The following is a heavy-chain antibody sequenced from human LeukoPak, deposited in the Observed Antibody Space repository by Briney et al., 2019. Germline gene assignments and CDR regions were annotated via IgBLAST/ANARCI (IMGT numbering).Heavy chain of an antibody. V-gene: IGHV3-21*01. CDR3: AREGAAGTLDDY. CDR1: GFTFSSYS. CDR2: ISSSSSYI. J-gene: IGHJ4*02. D-gene: IGHD6-13*01. Sequence: GRSLRLSCAASGFTFSSYSVNWVRQAPGKGLEWVSSISSSSSYIYYADSVKGRFTISRDNAKNSLYLQMNSLRAEDTAVYYCAREGAAGTLDDYWGQGTLVTVSS.